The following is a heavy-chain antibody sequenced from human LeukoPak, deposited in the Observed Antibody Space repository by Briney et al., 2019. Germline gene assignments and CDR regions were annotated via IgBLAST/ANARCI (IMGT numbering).Heavy chain of an antibody. CDR1: RFTFSTYA. CDR2: ISGSSYTT. Sequence: PGGSLRLSCTASRFTFSTYAMSWVRQAPGKGLEWVSAISGSSYTTYYADSVKGRFTISRDNSKNTLYLQMNSLRAEDTAVYYCASRIAVAGPALNYFDYWGQGTLVTVSS. J-gene: IGHJ4*02. CDR3: ASRIAVAGPALNYFDY. D-gene: IGHD6-19*01. V-gene: IGHV3-23*01.